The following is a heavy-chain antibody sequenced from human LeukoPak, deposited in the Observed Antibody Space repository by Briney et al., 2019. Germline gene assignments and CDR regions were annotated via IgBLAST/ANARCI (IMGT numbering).Heavy chain of an antibody. J-gene: IGHJ5*02. D-gene: IGHD3-3*01. CDR1: GYTFTSYD. V-gene: IGHV1-8*01. Sequence: GASVKVSCKASGYTFTSYDINWVRQATGQGLEWMGWMNPNSGNTGYAQKFQGRVTMTRNTSISTAYMELSSLRSEDTAVYYCASGVTYDFWSGYYTGIRWFDPWGQRTLVTVSS. CDR3: ASGVTYDFWSGYYTGIRWFDP. CDR2: MNPNSGNT.